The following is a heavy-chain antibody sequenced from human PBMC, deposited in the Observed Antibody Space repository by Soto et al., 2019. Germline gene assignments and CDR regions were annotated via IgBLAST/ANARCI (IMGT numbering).Heavy chain of an antibody. Sequence: QVQLQESGPGLVKPSQTLSLTCTVSGGSISSGGYYWSWIRQHPGKGLEWIGYIYYSGSTYYNPSLKSRVTISGDPSKNQFSLKLSSVTAADTAVYYCARDRGGGSSSWYSVIDYWGQGTLVTVSS. D-gene: IGHD6-13*01. V-gene: IGHV4-31*03. CDR1: GGSISSGGYY. CDR3: ARDRGGGSSSWYSVIDY. J-gene: IGHJ4*02. CDR2: IYYSGST.